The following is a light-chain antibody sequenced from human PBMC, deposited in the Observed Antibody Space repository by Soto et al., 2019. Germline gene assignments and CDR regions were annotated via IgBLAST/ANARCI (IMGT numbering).Light chain of an antibody. CDR1: QSVSSSY. V-gene: IGKV3-20*01. CDR2: DAS. J-gene: IGKJ4*01. CDR3: QQFSSYPLT. Sequence: EIVLTQSPATQSASAATKANLSCXXSQSVSSSYLAWYQQKPGQAPRLLIYDASSRATGIPDRFSGGGSGTDFTLTISRLEPEDFAVYYCQQFSSYPLTFGGGTKVDIK.